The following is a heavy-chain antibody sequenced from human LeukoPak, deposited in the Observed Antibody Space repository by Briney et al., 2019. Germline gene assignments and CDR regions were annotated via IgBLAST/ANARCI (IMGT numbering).Heavy chain of an antibody. J-gene: IGHJ4*02. CDR2: IKQDGSEK. V-gene: IGHV3-7*03. Sequence: EWVXNIKQDGSEKYYVHSVEGRFTISRDNAKNSLYLQMNSLRAEDTAVYYCARRPFYGDSYYFDYWGQGTLVTVSS. CDR3: ARRPFYGDSYYFDY. D-gene: IGHD4-17*01.